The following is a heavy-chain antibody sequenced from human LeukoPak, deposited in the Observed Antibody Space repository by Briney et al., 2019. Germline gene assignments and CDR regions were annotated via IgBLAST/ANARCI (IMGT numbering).Heavy chain of an antibody. CDR2: IWYDGSNK. CDR3: VKQDGGLGRPDH. J-gene: IGHJ4*02. Sequence: PGGSLRLSCAASGFTFSSYGMHWVRQAPGKGLEWVAVIWYDGSNKYYADSVKGRFTISRDNSKNTLYLQMNSLRAEDTAVYYCVKQDGGLGRPDHWGQGTLVTVSS. V-gene: IGHV3-30*02. CDR1: GFTFSSYG. D-gene: IGHD1-1*01.